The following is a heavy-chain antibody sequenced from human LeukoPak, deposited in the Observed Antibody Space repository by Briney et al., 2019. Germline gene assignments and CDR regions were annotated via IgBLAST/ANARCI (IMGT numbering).Heavy chain of an antibody. Sequence: ASVKVSCKASGYTFASYGISWVRQAPGQGLEWLGWISAYNGKKNYAQNFQGRVTMTTDTSTSTAYMELRSLRSDDTAVYYCAREVQQLVRYYFDYWGQGTLVTVSS. CDR1: GYTFASYG. CDR2: ISAYNGKK. D-gene: IGHD6-13*01. CDR3: AREVQQLVRYYFDY. V-gene: IGHV1-18*01. J-gene: IGHJ4*02.